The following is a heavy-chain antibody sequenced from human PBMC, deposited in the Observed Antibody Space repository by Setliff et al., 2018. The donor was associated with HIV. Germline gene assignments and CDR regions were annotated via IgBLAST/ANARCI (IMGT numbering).Heavy chain of an antibody. CDR1: GYTFTSYG. CDR2: ISAYNGNT. J-gene: IGHJ4*02. D-gene: IGHD6-6*01. CDR3: ARGSIAAPRVVFDY. Sequence: GASVKVSCKASGYTFTSYGISWVRQAPGQGLEWMGWISAYNGNTNYAQKLQGRVTITADESTSTAYMELSSLRSEDTAVYYCARGSIAAPRVVFDYWGQGTLVTVSS. V-gene: IGHV1-18*01.